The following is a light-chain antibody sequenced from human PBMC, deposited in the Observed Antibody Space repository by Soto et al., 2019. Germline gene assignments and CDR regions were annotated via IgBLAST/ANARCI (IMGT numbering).Light chain of an antibody. Sequence: QSALTQPASVSGSPGQSITISCTGTRNDIGDYGFVSWYQQHPGKVPKLLIFEVSDRPSGVSSRFSGSKSGNTASLTISGLQAEDEAHYYCSSYTGSYTYVFGTGTKGTVL. CDR2: EVS. J-gene: IGLJ1*01. CDR1: RNDIGDYGF. CDR3: SSYTGSYTYV. V-gene: IGLV2-14*03.